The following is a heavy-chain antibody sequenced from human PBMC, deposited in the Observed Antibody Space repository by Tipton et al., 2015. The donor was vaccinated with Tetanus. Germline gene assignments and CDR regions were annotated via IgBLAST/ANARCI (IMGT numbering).Heavy chain of an antibody. J-gene: IGHJ4*02. V-gene: IGHV4-61*01. D-gene: IGHD1-14*01. CDR3: ARGTGDY. CDR1: GGSVSRSSHY. Sequence: LSLTCTVSGGSVSRSSHYWTWIRQPPGKGLEWIGYIYYSGSTNYNPSLKSRVTISVDTSKNQFSLKLSSVTAADTAVYYCARGTGDYWGQGTLVTVSS. CDR2: IYYSGST.